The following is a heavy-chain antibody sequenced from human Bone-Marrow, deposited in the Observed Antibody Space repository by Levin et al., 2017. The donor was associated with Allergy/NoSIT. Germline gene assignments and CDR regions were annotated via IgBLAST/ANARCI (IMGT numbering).Heavy chain of an antibody. V-gene: IGHV1-69*13. J-gene: IGHJ4*02. CDR3: ARDSVGEAAGSFDY. Sequence: SVKVSCKASGGTFSTYVMSWMRQAPGQRPEWMGGIVPIFGTATYAQKFQGRLTITADESTSTAYMELNSLRSEDTAVYYCARDSVGEAAGSFDYWGQGTLVTVSS. CDR1: GGTFSTYV. D-gene: IGHD6-13*01. CDR2: IVPIFGTA.